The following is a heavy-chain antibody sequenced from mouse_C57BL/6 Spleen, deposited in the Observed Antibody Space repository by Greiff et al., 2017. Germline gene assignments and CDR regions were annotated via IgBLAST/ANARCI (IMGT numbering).Heavy chain of an antibody. CDR3: AYSNYDWYFDV. CDR2: ISYDGSN. V-gene: IGHV3-6*01. D-gene: IGHD2-5*01. Sequence: EVKLMESGPGLVKPSQSLSLTCSVTGYSITSGYFWNWIRQFPGNKLEWMGYISYDGSNNYNPSLKNRISITRDTSKNQFFLKLNSVTTEDTATYYCAYSNYDWYFDVWGTGTTVTVSS. J-gene: IGHJ1*03. CDR1: GYSITSGYF.